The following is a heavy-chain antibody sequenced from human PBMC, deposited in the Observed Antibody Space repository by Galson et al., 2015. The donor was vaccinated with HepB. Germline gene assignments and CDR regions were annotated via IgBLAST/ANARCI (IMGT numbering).Heavy chain of an antibody. D-gene: IGHD3-22*01. J-gene: IGHJ3*01. CDR2: VYTTGST. Sequence: TLSLTCTVSGDSISSGRYYLSWIRQPAGKGLEWIGRVYTTGSTKYHPSLKSRVTISVDTAKDQFSLYLSSVTAADTAVYYCARFDYYDSSAYYRDAFDVWGHGTMVTVSS. V-gene: IGHV4-61*02. CDR3: ARFDYYDSSAYYRDAFDV. CDR1: GDSISSGRYY.